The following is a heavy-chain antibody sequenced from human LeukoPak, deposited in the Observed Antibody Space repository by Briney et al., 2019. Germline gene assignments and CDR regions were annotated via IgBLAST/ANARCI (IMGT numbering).Heavy chain of an antibody. CDR2: ISYDGSNK. Sequence: GGSLRLSCAASGFTFSSYAMHWVRQAPGKGLEWVAVISYDGSNKYYADSVKGRFTISRDNSKNTLYLQMSSLRAEDTAVYYCASCFGVAGNDYWGQGTLVTVSS. CDR3: ASCFGVAGNDY. CDR1: GFTFSSYA. D-gene: IGHD3-3*01. J-gene: IGHJ4*02. V-gene: IGHV3-30*14.